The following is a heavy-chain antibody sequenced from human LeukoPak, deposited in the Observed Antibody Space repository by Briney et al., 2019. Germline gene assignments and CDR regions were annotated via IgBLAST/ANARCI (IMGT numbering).Heavy chain of an antibody. CDR1: GFTFSSYW. Sequence: GGSLRLSCAASGFTFSSYWMHWVRQAPGKGLVWVSRINSDGSSTSYADSVKGRFTISRDNAKNTLYLQMNSLRAEDTAVYYCARAQYYYYMDVWGKGTTVTVSS. CDR2: INSDGSST. V-gene: IGHV3-74*01. J-gene: IGHJ6*03. CDR3: ARAQYYYYMDV.